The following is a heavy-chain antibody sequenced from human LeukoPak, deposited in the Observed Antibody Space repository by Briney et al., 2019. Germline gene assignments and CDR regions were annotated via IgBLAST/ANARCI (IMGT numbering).Heavy chain of an antibody. CDR2: ISSSGSLI. V-gene: IGHV3-21*01. D-gene: IGHD5/OR15-5a*01. CDR3: AKIGVSGQWYFDL. Sequence: GGSLSLSCTASESTFSSFPMSWVRQAPGRALEWISSISSSGSLIYYADSLKGRFTVSRDNAKNSLYVQMNSLRAEDTALYYCAKIGVSGQWYFDLWGRGTLVTVSS. CDR1: ESTFSSFP. J-gene: IGHJ2*01.